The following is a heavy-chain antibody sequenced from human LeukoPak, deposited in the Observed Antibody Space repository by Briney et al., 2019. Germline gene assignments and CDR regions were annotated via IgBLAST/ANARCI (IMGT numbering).Heavy chain of an antibody. CDR1: GGSISRYY. CDR2: IYYSGST. D-gene: IGHD3-10*01. V-gene: IGHV4-59*01. CDR3: ARLGFSDGSDNWLSDN. J-gene: IGHJ4*02. Sequence: PSETLSLTCTVSGGSISRYYWSWIRQPPGKGLEYIGYIYYSGSTNYNPSLKSRVTISVDTSKNQFSLKLNSVSAADTAVYYCARLGFSDGSDNWLSDNWGQGTLATVSS.